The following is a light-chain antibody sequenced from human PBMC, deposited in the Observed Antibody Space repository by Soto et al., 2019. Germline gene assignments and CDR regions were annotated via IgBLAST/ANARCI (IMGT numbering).Light chain of an antibody. Sequence: EIVLTQSPATLSLSPGERATLSCRASQSVTSYLAWYQQKPGQAPRLLIYDASNRATGIPARFSGSGSGTDFTLTISSLEPEDFAVYYCKQRSNWPPLTFGGGNKVDIK. V-gene: IGKV3-11*01. CDR3: KQRSNWPPLT. J-gene: IGKJ4*01. CDR1: QSVTSY. CDR2: DAS.